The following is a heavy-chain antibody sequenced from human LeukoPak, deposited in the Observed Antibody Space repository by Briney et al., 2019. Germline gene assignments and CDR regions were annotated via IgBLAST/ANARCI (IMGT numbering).Heavy chain of an antibody. J-gene: IGHJ4*02. CDR1: GFTFSHYW. CDR3: ARSRSGYYEDY. V-gene: IGHV3-7*01. D-gene: IGHD3-22*01. Sequence: GGSQRLSCAPSGFTFSHYWMSWVRQAPGKGLEWVANIKEDGSEKYYVDSVKGRFTISRDNAKNSLSLQVNSLRAEDTAVYYCARSRSGYYEDYWGQGTLVTVSS. CDR2: IKEDGSEK.